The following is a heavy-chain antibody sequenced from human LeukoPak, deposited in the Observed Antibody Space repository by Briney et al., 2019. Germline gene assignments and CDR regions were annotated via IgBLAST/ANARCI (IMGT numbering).Heavy chain of an antibody. J-gene: IGHJ6*04. CDR2: ISSSSSYI. CDR1: GFTFSSYS. V-gene: IGHV3-21*01. CDR3: ARCTMVRGVIHYGMDV. Sequence: GGSLRLSCAASGFTFSSYSMNWVRQAPGKGLEWVSSISSSSSYIYYADSVKGRSTISRDNAKNSLYLQMNSLRAEDTAVYYCARCTMVRGVIHYGMDVWGKGTTVTVSS. D-gene: IGHD3-10*01.